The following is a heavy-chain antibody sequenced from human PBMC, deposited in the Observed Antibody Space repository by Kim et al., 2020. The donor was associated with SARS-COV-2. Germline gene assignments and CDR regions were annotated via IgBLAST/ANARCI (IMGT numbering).Heavy chain of an antibody. J-gene: IGHJ5*02. D-gene: IGHD6-13*01. CDR3: ARDRYSSRWWFDP. Sequence: YTPSRNCRVTLSVDTSKNQFSLKLSSVTAADTAVYYCARDRYSSRWWFDPWGQGTLVTVSS. V-gene: IGHV4-31*02.